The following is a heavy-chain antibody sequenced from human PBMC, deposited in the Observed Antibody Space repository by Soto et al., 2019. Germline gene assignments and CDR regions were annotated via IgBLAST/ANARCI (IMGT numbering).Heavy chain of an antibody. Sequence: AASVKVSCKASGYTFTGYYMHWVRQAPGQGLEWMGWINPNSGGTNYAQKFQGRVTMTRDTSISTAYMELSRLRSDDTAVYYCARSGLEGSSWNIFYYYYGMDVWGQGTTVTVSS. V-gene: IGHV1-2*02. CDR2: INPNSGGT. CDR3: ARSGLEGSSWNIFYYYYGMDV. D-gene: IGHD6-13*01. J-gene: IGHJ6*02. CDR1: GYTFTGYY.